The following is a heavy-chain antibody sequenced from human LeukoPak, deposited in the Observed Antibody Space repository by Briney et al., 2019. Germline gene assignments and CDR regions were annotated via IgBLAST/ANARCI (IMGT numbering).Heavy chain of an antibody. Sequence: ASVKVSCKASGYTFTGYYIHWVRQAPGQGLEWMGWINPNSGGTNYAQKFQGRGTMTRDTSISTDYVELRRVRSDGTAVYYCARVNVGDCGRTSCPYSIGVAFDIWGQGTMVTVSS. J-gene: IGHJ3*02. CDR2: INPNSGGT. V-gene: IGHV1-2*02. CDR1: GYTFTGYY. D-gene: IGHD2-2*01. CDR3: ARVNVGDCGRTSCPYSIGVAFDI.